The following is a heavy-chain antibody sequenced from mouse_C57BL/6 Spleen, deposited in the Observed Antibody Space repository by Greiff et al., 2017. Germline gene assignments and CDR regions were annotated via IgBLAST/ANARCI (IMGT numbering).Heavy chain of an antibody. CDR3: ANGYSWFAY. V-gene: IGHV1-26*01. CDR2: INPNNGGT. Sequence: VQLQQSGPELVKPGASVKISCKASGYTFTDYYMNWVKQSHGKSLEWIGDINPNNGGTSYNQKFKGKATLTVDKSSSTAYMELRSLTSEDSAVYYCANGYSWFAYWGQGTLVTVSA. CDR1: GYTFTDYY. J-gene: IGHJ3*01. D-gene: IGHD2-3*01.